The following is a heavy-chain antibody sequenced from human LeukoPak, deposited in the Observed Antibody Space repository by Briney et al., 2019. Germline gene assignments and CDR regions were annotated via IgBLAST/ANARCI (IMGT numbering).Heavy chain of an antibody. CDR1: GFTLSAYW. V-gene: IGHV3-74*03. J-gene: IGHJ5*02. D-gene: IGHD4/OR15-4a*01. Sequence: GGSLRLSCTASGFTLSAYWMSWVRQAPGKGLVWVARSKYDGTTTTYADSVKGRFTISRDNPKNTLYLQMNSLRADDTAVYYRAKSDYFDPWGQGTVVTVSS. CDR2: SKYDGTTT. CDR3: AKSDYFDP.